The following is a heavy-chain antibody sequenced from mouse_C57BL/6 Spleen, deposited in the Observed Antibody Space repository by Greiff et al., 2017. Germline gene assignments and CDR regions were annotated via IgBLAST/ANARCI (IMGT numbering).Heavy chain of an antibody. Sequence: QVQLQQPGAELVRPGTSVKLSCKASGYTFTSYWMHWVKQRPGQGLEWIGVIDPSDSYTNYNQKFKGKATLTVDTSSSTAYMQLSSLTSEDSAVYYCARYYYGSSHGSYFDYWGQGTTLTVSS. CDR3: ARYYYGSSHGSYFDY. J-gene: IGHJ2*01. V-gene: IGHV1-59*01. CDR2: IDPSDSYT. CDR1: GYTFTSYW. D-gene: IGHD1-1*01.